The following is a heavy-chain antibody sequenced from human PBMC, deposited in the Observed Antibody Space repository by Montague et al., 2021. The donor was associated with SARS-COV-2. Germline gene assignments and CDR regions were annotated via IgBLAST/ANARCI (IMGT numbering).Heavy chain of an antibody. V-gene: IGHV4-34*01. D-gene: IGHD3-3*01. CDR2: INQSVRT. CDR1: GGSFSGYY. J-gene: IGHJ4*02. CDR3: ARRGSSVCGVTVSAELDD. Sequence: SETLSLTCAVYGGSFSGYYWSWIRQPPEKGLEWIGEINQSVRTNNNPTLKSRVIISLDTSKNQFSLKLSSVTAADTAVYYCARRGSSVCGVTVSAELDDWGQGIMVIVSS.